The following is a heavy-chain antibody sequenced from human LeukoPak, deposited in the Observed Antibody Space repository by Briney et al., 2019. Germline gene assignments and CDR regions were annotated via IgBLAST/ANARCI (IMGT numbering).Heavy chain of an antibody. Sequence: GGSLRLSCAASGFTVSSNYMSWVRQAPGKGLEWVSVIYSGGSTYYADSVKGRFTISRDNAKNSLYLQMNSLRVEDTAVYYCARGVLNSYGNYYFDYWGQGTLVTVSS. CDR2: IYSGGST. J-gene: IGHJ4*02. V-gene: IGHV3-53*01. CDR3: ARGVLNSYGNYYFDY. CDR1: GFTVSSNY. D-gene: IGHD5-18*01.